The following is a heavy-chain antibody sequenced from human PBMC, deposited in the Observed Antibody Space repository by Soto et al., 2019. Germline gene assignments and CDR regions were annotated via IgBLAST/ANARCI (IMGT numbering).Heavy chain of an antibody. CDR1: GGSISSYY. J-gene: IGHJ3*02. CDR3: AMSGYYNLGAFDI. Sequence: SETLSLTCTVSGGSISSYYWSWIRQPPGKGLEWIGYIYYSGSTNYNPSLKSRVTISVDTSKNQFSLKLGSVTAADTAVYYCAMSGYYNLGAFDIWGQGTMVTVSS. V-gene: IGHV4-59*01. CDR2: IYYSGST. D-gene: IGHD3-22*01.